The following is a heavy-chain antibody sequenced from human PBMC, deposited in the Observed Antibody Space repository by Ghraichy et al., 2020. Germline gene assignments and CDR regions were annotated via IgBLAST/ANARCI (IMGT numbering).Heavy chain of an antibody. CDR1: GFTFSSYG. Sequence: GGSLRLSCAASGFTFSSYGMHWARQAPGKGLEWVAFIRYDGSNKYYVDSVKGRFTISRDNSKNTLYLQMDSLRAEDTAVYYCAKDREDSSEYPWGLDYWGHGTLVTVSS. V-gene: IGHV3-30*02. J-gene: IGHJ4*01. CDR2: IRYDGSNK. D-gene: IGHD3-22*01. CDR3: AKDREDSSEYPWGLDY.